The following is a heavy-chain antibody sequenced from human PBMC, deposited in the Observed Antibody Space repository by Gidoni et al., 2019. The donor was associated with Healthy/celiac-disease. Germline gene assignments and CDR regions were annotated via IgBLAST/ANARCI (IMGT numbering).Heavy chain of an antibody. V-gene: IGHV1-3*01. CDR1: GYTFTSYA. J-gene: IGHJ4*02. CDR2: INAGNGNT. Sequence: QVQLVQSGAEVKKPGASVKVSCKASGYTFTSYAMHWVRQAPGQRLEWMGWINAGNGNTKYSQKFQGRVTITRDTSASTAYMELSSLRSEDTAVYYCARVRERFLEWLPLDYWGQGTLVTVSS. CDR3: ARVRERFLEWLPLDY. D-gene: IGHD3-3*01.